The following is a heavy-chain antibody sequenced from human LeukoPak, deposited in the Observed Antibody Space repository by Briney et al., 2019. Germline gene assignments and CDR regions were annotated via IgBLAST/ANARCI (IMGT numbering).Heavy chain of an antibody. CDR1: GGSISSSCYY. J-gene: IGHJ5*02. Sequence: SSETLSLTCTVSGGSISSSCYYWGWIRQPPGKGLEWIGSIYYSGSTYYNPSLKSRVTISVDRSKNQFSLKLSSVTAADTAVYYCARGLATPRWFDPWGQGTLVTVSS. CDR3: ARGLATPRWFDP. CDR2: IYYSGST. V-gene: IGHV4-39*07.